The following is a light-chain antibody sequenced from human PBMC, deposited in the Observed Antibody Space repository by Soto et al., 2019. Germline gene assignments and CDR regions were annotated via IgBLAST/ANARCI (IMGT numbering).Light chain of an antibody. V-gene: IGKV3D-15*01. CDR1: QSVSSN. CDR2: TAS. CDR3: QQYYNWPPYT. Sequence: EIVMTQSPATLSVSPGERATLSCRASQSVSSNLAWFQQKPGQAPRLLIYTASTRATGIPARFSGSGSGTEFTLTISSLQSEDFAVYYCQQYYNWPPYTFGQGTKLEI. J-gene: IGKJ2*01.